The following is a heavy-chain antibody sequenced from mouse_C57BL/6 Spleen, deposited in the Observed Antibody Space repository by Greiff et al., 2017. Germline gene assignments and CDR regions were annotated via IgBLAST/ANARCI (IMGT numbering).Heavy chain of an antibody. Sequence: QVQLQQSGAELVKPGASVKISCKASGYAFSSYWMNWVKQRPGKGLAWIGQIYPGDGDTNYNGKFKGKATLTADKSSSTAYMQLSSLTSADSAVYFCARGYYDYGGRDYWGQGTTLTVSS. V-gene: IGHV1-80*01. CDR3: ARGYYDYGGRDY. CDR2: IYPGDGDT. CDR1: GYAFSSYW. D-gene: IGHD2-4*01. J-gene: IGHJ2*01.